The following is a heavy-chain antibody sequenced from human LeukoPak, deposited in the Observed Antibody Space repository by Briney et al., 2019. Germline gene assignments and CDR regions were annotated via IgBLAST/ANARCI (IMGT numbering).Heavy chain of an antibody. V-gene: IGHV4-59*08. J-gene: IGHJ4*02. CDR3: ARHVWLQPFDY. D-gene: IGHD3-9*01. Sequence: SETLSLTCSVSGGSMNSYYWSWIRQSTGKGLEWIGYIYYSGSTNYNPSLKSRVTISVDTSKNQFSLKLSSVTAADTAVYYCARHVWLQPFDYWGQGTLVTVSS. CDR2: IYYSGST. CDR1: GGSMNSYY.